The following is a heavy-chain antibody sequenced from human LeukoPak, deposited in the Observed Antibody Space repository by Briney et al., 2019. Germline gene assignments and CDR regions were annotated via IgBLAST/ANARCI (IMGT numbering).Heavy chain of an antibody. CDR1: GFIFSNYP. CDR3: GKYLQTTVGANDY. D-gene: IGHD1-26*01. J-gene: IGHJ4*02. V-gene: IGHV3-23*01. CDR2: ISGSGGAT. Sequence: GGSLRLSCAASGFIFSNYPMNWVRRAPGKGLEWVSVISGSGGATFYGDSVQGRFTISRDNSRDTLYLQMNSLTAEDTAVYYCGKYLQTTVGANDYWGQGTLVTVSS.